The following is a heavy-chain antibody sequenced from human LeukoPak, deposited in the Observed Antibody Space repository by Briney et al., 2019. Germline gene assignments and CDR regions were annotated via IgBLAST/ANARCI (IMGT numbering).Heavy chain of an antibody. J-gene: IGHJ4*02. D-gene: IGHD3-10*01. Sequence: GGSLRFSCAASGFTFSSYSMNWVRQAPGKGLEWVSYISSSGTTIYYADSVKGRFTISRDSAKNSLYLQMNSLRAEDTAVYFCAKGGRDTSHYYFDYWGQGTLVTVSS. CDR2: ISSSGTTI. CDR3: AKGGRDTSHYYFDY. CDR1: GFTFSSYS. V-gene: IGHV3-48*01.